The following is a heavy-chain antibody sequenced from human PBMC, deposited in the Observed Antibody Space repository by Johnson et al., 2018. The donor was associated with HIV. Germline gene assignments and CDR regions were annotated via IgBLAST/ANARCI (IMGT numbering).Heavy chain of an antibody. V-gene: IGHV3-49*04. CDR3: TTAIVIDAFDI. Sequence: VQLVESGGGLVQPGGSLRLSCAASGFTFSTYAMSWVRQAPGKWLEWVGFIRSKAYGGTTEYAASVKGRLTISRDDSKNTLFLQMSSLKTDDTAVYYCTTAIVIDAFDIWGQGTMVTVSS. CDR2: IRSKAYGGTT. CDR1: GFTFSTYA. J-gene: IGHJ3*02. D-gene: IGHD3-16*02.